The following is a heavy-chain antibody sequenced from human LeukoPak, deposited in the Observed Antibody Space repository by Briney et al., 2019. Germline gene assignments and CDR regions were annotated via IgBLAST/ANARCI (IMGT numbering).Heavy chain of an antibody. Sequence: GGSLRLSCAASGFTFSSYGMHWVRQAPGKGLEWVAVIRYDGSNKYYADSVKGRFTISRDNSKNTLYLQMNSLRAEDTAVYYCARDSRWLPLWGQGTLVTVSS. CDR2: IRYDGSNK. CDR1: GFTFSSYG. CDR3: ARDSRWLPL. V-gene: IGHV3-33*01. J-gene: IGHJ4*02. D-gene: IGHD5-24*01.